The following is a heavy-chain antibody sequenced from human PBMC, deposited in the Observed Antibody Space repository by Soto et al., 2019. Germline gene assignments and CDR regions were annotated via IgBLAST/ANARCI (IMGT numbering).Heavy chain of an antibody. CDR1: GGSISSGGYY. Sequence: SETLSLTCTVSGGSISSGGYYWSWIRQHPGKGLEWIGYIYYSGSTYYNPSLKSRVTISVDTSKNQFSLKLSSVTAADTAVYYCARANFDWDNWFDPWGQGTLGTVSS. V-gene: IGHV4-31*03. CDR2: IYYSGST. CDR3: ARANFDWDNWFDP. J-gene: IGHJ5*02. D-gene: IGHD3-9*01.